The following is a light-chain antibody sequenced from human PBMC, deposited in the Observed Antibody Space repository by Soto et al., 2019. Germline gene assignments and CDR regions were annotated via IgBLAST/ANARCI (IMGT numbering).Light chain of an antibody. CDR3: QSYDRSLMV. CDR2: GNS. V-gene: IGLV1-40*01. CDR1: SSNIGAGYD. Sequence: QAVVTQPPSVSGAPGQRVTISCTGSSSNIGAGYDVHWYQQLPGTAPKLLIYGNSHRPSGVPDRFSGSKSGTSASLAIPGLQAEDESDYYCQSYDRSLMVFGGGTKLTVL. J-gene: IGLJ2*01.